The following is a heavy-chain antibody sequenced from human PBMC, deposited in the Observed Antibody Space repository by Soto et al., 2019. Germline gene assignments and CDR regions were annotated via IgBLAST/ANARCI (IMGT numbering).Heavy chain of an antibody. D-gene: IGHD3-10*01. CDR2: TRNKANSYTT. CDR3: ARDFHGGNTVGWYFAL. CDR1: GFIHSDHY. Sequence: EVQLVESGGGLVQPGGSLRLACAASGFIHSDHYMDWVRQAPGKGLEWVGRTRNKANSYTTEYAASVKGRFTISRDDSKNSLYLQMNSLNTEDTAVYYCARDFHGGNTVGWYFALWGRGTLVTVSS. J-gene: IGHJ2*01. V-gene: IGHV3-72*01.